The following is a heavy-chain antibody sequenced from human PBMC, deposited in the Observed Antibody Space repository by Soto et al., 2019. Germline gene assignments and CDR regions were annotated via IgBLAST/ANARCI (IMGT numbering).Heavy chain of an antibody. V-gene: IGHV4-31*03. Sequence: SETLSLTCTVSGGSISSGGYYWSWIRQHPGKGLEWIGYIYYSGSTYYNPSLKSRVTISVDTSKNQFSLKLSSVTAADTAVYYCARVARIAAAGTPDYSGQGTLVTVAS. CDR2: IYYSGST. CDR3: ARVARIAAAGTPDY. J-gene: IGHJ4*02. D-gene: IGHD6-13*01. CDR1: GGSISSGGYY.